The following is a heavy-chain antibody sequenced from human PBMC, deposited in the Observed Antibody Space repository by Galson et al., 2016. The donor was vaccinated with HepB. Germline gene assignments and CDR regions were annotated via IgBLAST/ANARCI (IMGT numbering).Heavy chain of an antibody. CDR1: GYSFTDYW. CDR3: AREAEESGDKLERRPNYYYYSMDV. D-gene: IGHD1-1*01. V-gene: IGHV5-10-1*01. CDR2: IDPSDSYT. Sequence: QSGAEVTKPGESLRISCKGSGYSFTDYWITWVRQMPGKGLEWMGKIDPSDSYTNYSPSFQGHVTISADKSISTAYLQWSSLKASDTAMYYCAREAEESGDKLERRPNYYYYSMDVWGKGTTVTVSS. J-gene: IGHJ6*03.